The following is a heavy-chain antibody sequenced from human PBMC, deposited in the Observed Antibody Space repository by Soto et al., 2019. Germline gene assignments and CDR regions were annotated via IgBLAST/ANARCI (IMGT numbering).Heavy chain of an antibody. CDR1: GFSFSSYG. J-gene: IGHJ6*01. CDR3: AKDGAWELLPAFGMDV. Sequence: QVQVVESGGGVVQPGRSLRLSCAASGFSFSSYGMHWVRQAPGKGLEWVAGLSFDGITKHYADSVKGQFTISRDNSKNTMYLHMNSLRPEDTAIYYCAKDGAWELLPAFGMDVWGQGTTVTVSS. CDR2: LSFDGITK. V-gene: IGHV3-30*18. D-gene: IGHD3-10*01.